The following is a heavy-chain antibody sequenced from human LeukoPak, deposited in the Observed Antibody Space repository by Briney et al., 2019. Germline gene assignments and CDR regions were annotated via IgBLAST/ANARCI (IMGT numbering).Heavy chain of an antibody. CDR3: ARGGPDLAREYFQY. D-gene: IGHD5-12*01. CDR2: IYVSGTT. CDR1: GAFISGYY. J-gene: IGHJ1*01. Sequence: PSETLSLTCTVSGAFISGYYWSWIRQSAGKGLEWIGRIYVSGTTYYNPSLKSRLTMLIDASRNQFSLNLRSVTAADTAVYYCARGGPDLAREYFQYWGQGTLVSVS. V-gene: IGHV4-4*07.